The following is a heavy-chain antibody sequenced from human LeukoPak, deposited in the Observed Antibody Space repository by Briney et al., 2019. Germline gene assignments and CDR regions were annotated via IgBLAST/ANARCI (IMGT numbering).Heavy chain of an antibody. V-gene: IGHV1-2*02. CDR2: INPNSGGT. D-gene: IGHD3-10*01. CDR1: GYTFTDYY. Sequence: ASVKVSCKASGYTFTDYYMHWVRQAPGQGLEWMGWINPNSGGTNYAQKFQGRVTMTRDPSISTAYMELSRLRSDDTAVYYCARGSTLRGDSPYFLDYWGQGTLVTVSS. J-gene: IGHJ4*02. CDR3: ARGSTLRGDSPYFLDY.